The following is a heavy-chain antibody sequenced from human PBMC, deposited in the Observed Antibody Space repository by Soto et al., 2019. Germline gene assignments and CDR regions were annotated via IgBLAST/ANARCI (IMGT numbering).Heavy chain of an antibody. V-gene: IGHV4-59*01. CDR3: ASQDIVLVPAAPFDY. CDR1: GGSISSYY. Sequence: SETLALTCTVSGGSISSYYWSWIRQPPGKGLEWIGYIYYSGSTNYNPSLKSRVTISVDTSKNQFSLKLSSVTAADTAVYYCASQDIVLVPAAPFDYWGQGTLVTVSS. CDR2: IYYSGST. D-gene: IGHD2-2*01. J-gene: IGHJ4*02.